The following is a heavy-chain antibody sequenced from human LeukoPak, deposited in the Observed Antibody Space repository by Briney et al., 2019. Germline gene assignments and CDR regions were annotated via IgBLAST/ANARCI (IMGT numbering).Heavy chain of an antibody. Sequence: SETLSLTCTVSGGSISSSSYYWGWIRQPPGKGLEWIGSIYYSGSTYCNPSLKSRVTISVDTSKNQFSLKLSSVTAADTAVYYCARVSSGQYYFDYWGQGTLVTVSS. CDR2: IYYSGST. J-gene: IGHJ4*02. CDR3: ARVSSGQYYFDY. D-gene: IGHD3-22*01. V-gene: IGHV4-39*07. CDR1: GGSISSSSYY.